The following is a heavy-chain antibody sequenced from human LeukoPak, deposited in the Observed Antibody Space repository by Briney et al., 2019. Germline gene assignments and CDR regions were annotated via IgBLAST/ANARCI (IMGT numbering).Heavy chain of an antibody. CDR3: ARDLETDYYDSSGSLDY. D-gene: IGHD3-22*01. CDR2: ISAYNGNT. J-gene: IGHJ4*02. CDR1: GYTFTSYG. Sequence: ASVKVSCKASGYTFTSYGISWVRQAAGQGREWMGWISAYNGNTNYAQKLQGRVTMTTDTSTSTAYMELRSLRSDDTAVYYCARDLETDYYDSSGSLDYWGQGTLVTVSS. V-gene: IGHV1-18*01.